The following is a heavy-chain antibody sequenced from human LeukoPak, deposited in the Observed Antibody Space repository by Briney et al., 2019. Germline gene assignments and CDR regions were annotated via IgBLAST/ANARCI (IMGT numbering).Heavy chain of an antibody. J-gene: IGHJ4*02. CDR2: IYPGDSDT. Sequence: GESLKISCKGVGYIFNNFWIAWVRQTPGKGLEWMGIIYPGDSDTRYSPSFQGQVTISADKSISTAYLQWSSLKASDTAMYYCARVSYFDWLLYNGGFDYWGQGTLVTVSS. CDR3: ARVSYFDWLLYNGGFDY. D-gene: IGHD3-9*01. V-gene: IGHV5-51*01. CDR1: GYIFNNFW.